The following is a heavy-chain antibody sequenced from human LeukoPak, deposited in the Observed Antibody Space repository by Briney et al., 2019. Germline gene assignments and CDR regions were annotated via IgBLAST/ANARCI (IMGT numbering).Heavy chain of an antibody. V-gene: IGHV4-4*07. CDR1: GGSISSYY. Sequence: PSETLSLTCTVSGGSISSYYWSWIRQPAGKGLEWIGRIYTSGSTNYNPSLKSRVTMSVDTSKNQFSLKLSSVTAADTAVYYCAREEGITAMVNPFDYWGQGTLVTVSS. J-gene: IGHJ4*02. CDR3: AREEGITAMVNPFDY. D-gene: IGHD5-18*01. CDR2: IYTSGST.